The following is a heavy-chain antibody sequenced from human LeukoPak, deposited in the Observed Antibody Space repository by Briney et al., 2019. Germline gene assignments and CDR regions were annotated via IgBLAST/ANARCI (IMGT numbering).Heavy chain of an antibody. CDR2: INHSGST. V-gene: IGHV4-34*01. CDR3: ARGRAGDV. CDR1: GGSFSGYY. Sequence: SETLSLTCAVYGGSFSGYYWSWIRQPPGKGLEWIGEINHSGSTNYNPSLKSRVTISVDTSKNQFSLKLSSLTAADTAVYYCARGRAGDVWGKGTTVTISS. J-gene: IGHJ6*04.